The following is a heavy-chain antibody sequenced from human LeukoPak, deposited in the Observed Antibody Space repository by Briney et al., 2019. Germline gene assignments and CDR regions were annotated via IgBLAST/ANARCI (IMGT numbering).Heavy chain of an antibody. V-gene: IGHV5-51*01. Sequence: GESLKISCKASGYNFNIFWIAWVRQMPGKGLEWMGIIYPDDSNRRYSPSFQGQVTISVDKSISTAYLQWSSLKASDTAMYYCARRSYYGLDVWGQGTTVIVFS. CDR3: ARRSYYGLDV. CDR2: IYPDDSNR. CDR1: GYNFNIFW. J-gene: IGHJ6*02.